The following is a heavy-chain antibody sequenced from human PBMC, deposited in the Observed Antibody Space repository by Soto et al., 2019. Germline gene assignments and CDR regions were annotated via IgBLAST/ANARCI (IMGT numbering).Heavy chain of an antibody. CDR3: ASSYGSGYRAFDY. CDR2: INPILSMS. D-gene: IGHD3-10*01. Sequence: QVQLVQSGAEVKMPGSSVKVSCKASGDTFTFYSINWGRQAPGLGLEWMGRINPILSMSNYAQRFQGRVTMTADKSTSTAYMELSSLRSEDTATYYCASSYGSGYRAFDYWGQGALVTVSS. J-gene: IGHJ4*02. CDR1: GDTFTFYS. V-gene: IGHV1-69*02.